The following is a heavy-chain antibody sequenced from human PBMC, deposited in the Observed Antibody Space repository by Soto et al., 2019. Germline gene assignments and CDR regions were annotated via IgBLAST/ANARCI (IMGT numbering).Heavy chain of an antibody. CDR2: IYYRGMT. CDR1: GASISSGVFY. CDR3: ARAQARNGYGQSFDI. V-gene: IGHV4-30-4*01. D-gene: IGHD5-18*01. J-gene: IGHJ3*02. Sequence: SETLSLTCTVSGASISSGVFYWSWIRQTPWKGLEWIGNIYYRGMTNYNPSLKSRPTISQDASRNLFSLNLTSVTAADTAVYFCARAQARNGYGQSFDIWGQGSLVTVS.